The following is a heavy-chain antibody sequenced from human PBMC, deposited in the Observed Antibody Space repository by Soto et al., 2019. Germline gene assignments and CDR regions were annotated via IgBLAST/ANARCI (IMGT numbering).Heavy chain of an antibody. CDR2: ISTTGGST. CDR3: VKGEYYYDSSGHYPFDY. J-gene: IGHJ4*02. D-gene: IGHD3-22*01. CDR1: GLTFGISA. Sequence: GGYLRLSCSAPGLTFGISAMSWVRQAQGKGLEYVSSISTTGGSTHYTDSVKGRFTISRDNSKNTQYLQMSSLRADDTAVYYCVKGEYYYDSSGHYPFDYWGQGT. V-gene: IGHV3-64D*06.